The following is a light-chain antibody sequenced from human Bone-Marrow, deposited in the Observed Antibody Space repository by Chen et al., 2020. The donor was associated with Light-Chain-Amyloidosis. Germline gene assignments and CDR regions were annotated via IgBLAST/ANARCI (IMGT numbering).Light chain of an antibody. CDR1: QDVASG. Sequence: DIQMTQSPSSVSASIGDRVTITCRASQDVASGVAWYQQKPGRVPKLLMYATSVLQSGVSLRFSGSGSGTDFSLTITSLQPEDLAVYYCQQASTYPPWTFGQGTKVEIK. J-gene: IGKJ1*01. V-gene: IGKV1-12*01. CDR2: ATS. CDR3: QQASTYPPWT.